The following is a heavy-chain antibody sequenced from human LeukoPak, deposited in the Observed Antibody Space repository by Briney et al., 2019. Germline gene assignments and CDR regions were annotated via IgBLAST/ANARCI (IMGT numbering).Heavy chain of an antibody. D-gene: IGHD3-3*01. J-gene: IGHJ6*03. CDR2: IYYSGTA. CDR3: ARLSYCDFWSGIPSMDV. Sequence: SETLSLTCTVSGGSISSSSYYWGWIRQPPGKGLEWIGSIYYSGTAYYNPSLQSRVTISVDTSKNQFSLKLSSVTDADTAGYCCARLSYCDFWSGIPSMDVWGKGTTVTVSS. CDR1: GGSISSSSYY. V-gene: IGHV4-39*01.